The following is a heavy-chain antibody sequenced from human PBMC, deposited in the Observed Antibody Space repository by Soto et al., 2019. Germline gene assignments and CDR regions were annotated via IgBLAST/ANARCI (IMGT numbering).Heavy chain of an antibody. CDR2: IYYSGST. Sequence: QVQLQESGPGLVKPSGTLSLTCAVSIASIISSGTWWSWVRQPPGKGLEWIGEIYYSGSTNYNPSLKSRVTIAVDKSKNQFSLKLNSVTAADTAVYYCARGRGFDYWGQGALVTVSS. V-gene: IGHV4-4*02. CDR3: ARGRGFDY. J-gene: IGHJ4*02. CDR1: IASIISSGTW.